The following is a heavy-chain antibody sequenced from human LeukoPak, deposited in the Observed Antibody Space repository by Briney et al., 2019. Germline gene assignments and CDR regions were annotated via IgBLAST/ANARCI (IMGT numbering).Heavy chain of an antibody. V-gene: IGHV3-21*01. Sequence: PGGSLRLSCAASGFTFSSYNMNWVRQAPGKGLEWVSYISSSSINTYYADSVKGRFTISRDNAKNSLYLQMNSLRVEDTAVYYCASRTGTKVYWGQGTLVAVSS. D-gene: IGHD1-7*01. CDR2: ISSSSINT. J-gene: IGHJ4*02. CDR1: GFTFSSYN. CDR3: ASRTGTKVY.